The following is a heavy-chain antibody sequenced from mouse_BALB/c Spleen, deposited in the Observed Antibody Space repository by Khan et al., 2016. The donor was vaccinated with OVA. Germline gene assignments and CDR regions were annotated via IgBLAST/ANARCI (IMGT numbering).Heavy chain of an antibody. D-gene: IGHD2-14*01. V-gene: IGHV9-3-1*01. J-gene: IGHJ4*01. Sequence: QIQLVQSGPELKKPGETVQISCKASGFTFTNYGMNWVQQAPGKGLKWMGWINTYTGEPTFADDFKGRFAFSLDTSASTAYLQINSLKNEDTATYVCARVGYNGTMDCWGQGTSVTVSS. CDR2: INTYTGEP. CDR1: GFTFTNYG. CDR3: ARVGYNGTMDC.